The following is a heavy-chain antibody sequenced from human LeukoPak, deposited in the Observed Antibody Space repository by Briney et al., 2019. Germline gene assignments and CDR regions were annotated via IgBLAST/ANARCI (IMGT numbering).Heavy chain of an antibody. V-gene: IGHV4-59*08. CDR2: IYYSGST. Sequence: PSKTLSLTCTVSGGSISSYYWSWIRQPPGKGLEWIGYIYYSGSTNYNPSLKSRVTISVDTSKNQFSLKLSSVTAADTAVYYCARLSPRYYDSSGYYFWVPFDYWGQGTLVTVSS. CDR3: ARLSPRYYDSSGYYFWVPFDY. J-gene: IGHJ4*02. CDR1: GGSISSYY. D-gene: IGHD3-22*01.